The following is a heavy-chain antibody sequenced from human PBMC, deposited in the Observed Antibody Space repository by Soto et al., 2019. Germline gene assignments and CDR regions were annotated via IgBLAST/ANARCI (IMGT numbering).Heavy chain of an antibody. J-gene: IGHJ4*02. CDR3: ARDGYNRGGFDY. V-gene: IGHV3-30-3*01. CDR1: GFTFSSYN. Sequence: QVQLVESGGGVVPPGGSLRVSCVASGFTFSSYNMHWVRQAPGEGLEWVAVISFDGANKFYADSVKGRFTISRDISWDTLYLQMSSLRDEDTAIYYCARDGYNRGGFDYWGQGTLVTVSS. D-gene: IGHD3-10*01. CDR2: ISFDGANK.